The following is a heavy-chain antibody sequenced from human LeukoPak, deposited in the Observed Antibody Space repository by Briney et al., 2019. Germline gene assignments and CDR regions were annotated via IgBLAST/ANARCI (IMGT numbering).Heavy chain of an antibody. J-gene: IGHJ4*02. D-gene: IGHD3-22*01. V-gene: IGHV4-61*02. CDR3: AGDRHDFDSSVGY. CDR1: GGSISSGNCY. CDR2: IYTSGST. Sequence: SSETLSLTCTVSGGSISSGNCYWSWIRQPAGKGLEWIGRIYTSGSTNYNPSLKSRVTISIDTSKNEFSLKLSSVTAADTAVYFCAGDRHDFDSSVGYWGQGILVTVSS.